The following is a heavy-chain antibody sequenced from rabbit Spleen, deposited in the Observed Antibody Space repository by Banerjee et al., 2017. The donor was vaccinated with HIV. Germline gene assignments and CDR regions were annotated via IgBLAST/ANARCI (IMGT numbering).Heavy chain of an antibody. V-gene: IGHV1S45*01. J-gene: IGHJ4*01. CDR1: GFSFSSNYW. D-gene: IGHD6-1*01. Sequence: EESGGGLVQPEGSLTLTCTASGFSFSSNYWICWVRQTPGKGLEWIACKYVGDSGNTYYASWAKGRFTISKTSSTTVTLQMTSLTAADTATYFCASAYSDVYFNLWGQGTLVTVS. CDR3: ASAYSDVYFNL. CDR2: KYVGDSGNT.